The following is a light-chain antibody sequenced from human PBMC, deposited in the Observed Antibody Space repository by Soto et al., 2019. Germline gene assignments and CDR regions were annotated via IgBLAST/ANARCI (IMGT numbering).Light chain of an antibody. Sequence: QSVLTQPPSASATPGQRVSISCSGSRSNIGTNFVSWYQQLPGTAPKLLIYSNNQRPSGVPDRFSGSKSGTSASLAISGLRSEDEADYYCSTWDDSLSGVVFGGGTKVTVL. CDR2: SNN. J-gene: IGLJ2*01. CDR3: STWDDSLSGVV. CDR1: RSNIGTNF. V-gene: IGLV1-47*02.